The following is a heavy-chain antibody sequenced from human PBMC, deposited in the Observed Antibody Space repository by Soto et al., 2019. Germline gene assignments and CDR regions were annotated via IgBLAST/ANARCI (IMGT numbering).Heavy chain of an antibody. D-gene: IGHD3-16*02. Sequence: QVQLVESGGGVVQPGRSLRLSCAASGFTFSSYGMHWVRQAPGKGLEWVAVIWYDGSNKYYADSVKGRFTISRDNSKNTLYLQMNSLRAEETAVYYCARDLPPLSSYTGVGMDVWGQGTTVTVSS. CDR2: IWYDGSNK. J-gene: IGHJ6*02. CDR1: GFTFSSYG. V-gene: IGHV3-33*01. CDR3: ARDLPPLSSYTGVGMDV.